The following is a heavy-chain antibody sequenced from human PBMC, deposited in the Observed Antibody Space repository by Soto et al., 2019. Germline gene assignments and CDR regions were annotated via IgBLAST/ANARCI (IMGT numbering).Heavy chain of an antibody. CDR1: GFTYRSYW. Sequence: GALSLSCAASGFTYRSYWMTWVRQAPGKGLAWVANITPDGSEKQYVDSVKGRFTISRDNAKNSVYLQMNSLRVEDTALYYCVKANGCTFENWGQGSLVTVSS. CDR3: VKANGCTFEN. CDR2: ITPDGSEK. J-gene: IGHJ4*02. D-gene: IGHD2-8*01. V-gene: IGHV3-7*01.